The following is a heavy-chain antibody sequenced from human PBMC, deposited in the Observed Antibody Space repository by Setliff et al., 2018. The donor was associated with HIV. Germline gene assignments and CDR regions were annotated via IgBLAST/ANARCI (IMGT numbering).Heavy chain of an antibody. J-gene: IGHJ3*02. CDR1: GGSISTYY. CDR2: IYYSGNT. Sequence: PSETLSLTCTVSGGSISTYYWSWIRQAPGRGLEWIGNIYYSGNTNYNPSFKSRVTISVDTSKNQFSLRVNSVTAADTAVYYCARSLVPSGYYYGRHAFDIWGQGTKVTVSS. D-gene: IGHD3-22*01. V-gene: IGHV4-59*08. CDR3: ARSLVPSGYYYGRHAFDI.